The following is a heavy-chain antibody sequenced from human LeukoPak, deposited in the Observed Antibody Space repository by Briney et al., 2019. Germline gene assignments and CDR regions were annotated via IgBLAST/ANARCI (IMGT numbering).Heavy chain of an antibody. CDR3: ARLGGWDS. J-gene: IGHJ4*02. CDR1: GDSFSNYKYY. V-gene: IGHV4-39*01. CDR2: IYSSGRT. Sequence: AETLSLTCTASGDSFSNYKYYWGRHGQRPGKGLEWIGSIYSSGRTYYNPSLHRRVTISVDTSKNQFSRKLSCVAAAGTAVCDCARLGGWDSWGQGTLVSVPS. D-gene: IGHD1-26*01.